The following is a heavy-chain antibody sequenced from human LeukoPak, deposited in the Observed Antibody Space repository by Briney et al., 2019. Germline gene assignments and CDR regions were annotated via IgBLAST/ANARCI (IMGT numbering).Heavy chain of an antibody. D-gene: IGHD1-26*01. CDR1: GYTFTSYY. Sequence: ASVKVSCKASGYTFTSYYMHWVRQAPGQGLEWMGIINPSGGSTSYAQKFQGRVTMTRDTSTSTVYMELSSLRSEDTAVYYCARDRVRYGGSTRRRYYYYGMDVWGQGTTVTVSS. CDR3: ARDRVRYGGSTRRRYYYYGMDV. J-gene: IGHJ6*02. V-gene: IGHV1-46*01. CDR2: INPSGGST.